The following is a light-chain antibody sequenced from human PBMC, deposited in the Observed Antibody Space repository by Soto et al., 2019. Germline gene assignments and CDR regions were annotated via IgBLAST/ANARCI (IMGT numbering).Light chain of an antibody. CDR3: QQYGSSPPYT. J-gene: IGKJ2*01. Sequence: EIVLTQSPGTLSLPPGERATLSCRASQSVSSSYLAWYQQKPGQAPRLLIYGASSRATGIPDRFSGSGSGTDFTRTISRLEREDFAVYYCQQYGSSPPYTFGQGTKLEIK. CDR2: GAS. V-gene: IGKV3-20*01. CDR1: QSVSSSY.